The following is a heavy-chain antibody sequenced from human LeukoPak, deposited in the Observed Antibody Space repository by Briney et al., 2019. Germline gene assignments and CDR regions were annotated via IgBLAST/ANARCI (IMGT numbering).Heavy chain of an antibody. CDR2: ISYDGSNK. Sequence: GGSLRLSCAASGFTFSSYAMHWVRQAPGKGLEWVAVISYDGSNKYYADSVKGRFTISRGNSKNTLYLQMNSLRAEDTAVYYCARSSIAARPTYAFDIWGQGTMVTVSS. V-gene: IGHV3-30-3*01. CDR3: ARSSIAARPTYAFDI. CDR1: GFTFSSYA. J-gene: IGHJ3*02. D-gene: IGHD6-6*01.